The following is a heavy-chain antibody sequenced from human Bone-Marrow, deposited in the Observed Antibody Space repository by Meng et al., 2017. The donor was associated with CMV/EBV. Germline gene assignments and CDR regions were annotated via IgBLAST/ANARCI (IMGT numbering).Heavy chain of an antibody. CDR3: AKRRDTWELHY. CDR1: GFTFSSYG. D-gene: IGHD1-26*01. CDR2: IRYDGKNT. V-gene: IGHV3-30*02. J-gene: IGHJ4*02. Sequence: GESLKISCAASGFTFSSYGMHWVRQAPGKGLEWVAFIRYDGKNTNYADSVKGRFTISRDNSRNTLYLQMSSLRAEDTAVCYCAKRRDTWELHYWGQGTLVTVSS.